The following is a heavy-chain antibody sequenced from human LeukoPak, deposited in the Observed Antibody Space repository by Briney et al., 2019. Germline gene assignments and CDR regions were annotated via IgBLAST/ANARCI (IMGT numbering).Heavy chain of an antibody. D-gene: IGHD3-22*01. CDR2: INPNSGGT. Sequence: ASVKVSCKASGYTFTGYHMHWVRQAPGQGLEWMGWINPNSGGTNYAQKFQGRVTMTRDTSISTAYMELSRLRSDDTAVYYCARAYYYDSSGYAEYFQHWGQGTLVTVSS. V-gene: IGHV1-2*02. CDR3: ARAYYYDSSGYAEYFQH. J-gene: IGHJ1*01. CDR1: GYTFTGYH.